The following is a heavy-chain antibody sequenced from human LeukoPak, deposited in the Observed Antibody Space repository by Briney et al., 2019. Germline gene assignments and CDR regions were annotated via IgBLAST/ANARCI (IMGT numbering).Heavy chain of an antibody. CDR1: GYTFTSYA. D-gene: IGHD3-3*01. CDR2: INTNTGNP. J-gene: IGHJ3*02. Sequence: ASVKVSCKASGYTFTSYAMNWVRQAPGQGLEWMGWINTNTGNPTYAQGFTGRFVFSLDTSVSTAYLQISSLKAEDTAVYYCARVYYDFWSGYHDAFDIWGQGTIVTVSS. V-gene: IGHV7-4-1*02. CDR3: ARVYYDFWSGYHDAFDI.